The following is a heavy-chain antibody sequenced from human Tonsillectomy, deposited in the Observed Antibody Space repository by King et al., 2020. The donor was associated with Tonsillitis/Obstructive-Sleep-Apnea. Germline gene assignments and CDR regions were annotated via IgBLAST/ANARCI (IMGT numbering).Heavy chain of an antibody. CDR2: IYPGDSDT. CDR1: EYRFTNYW. Sequence: VQLVESGAEVRKSGESLKISCQGYEYRFTNYWIGWVRQMPGKGLEWMGIIYPGDSDTRYSPSFQGQVTISADKSISIVYLQWSSLKASDTAMYYCARVRLTYNWNDVDYFDYWGQGTLVTVSS. J-gene: IGHJ4*02. CDR3: ARVRLTYNWNDVDYFDY. V-gene: IGHV5-51*01. D-gene: IGHD1-1*01.